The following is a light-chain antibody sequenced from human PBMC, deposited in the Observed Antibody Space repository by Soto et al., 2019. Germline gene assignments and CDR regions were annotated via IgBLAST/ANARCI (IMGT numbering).Light chain of an antibody. CDR3: QQYNSAPRT. CDR1: QSISSF. CDR2: KAS. J-gene: IGKJ1*01. Sequence: DIQMTQPPSTLSASVGDRVTTPCRASQSISSFLAWYQQKPGKAPKLLIYKASSLESGVPSRFSGSGSGTEFTLTISSLQPDDFATYYCQQYNSAPRTFGQGTKVDIK. V-gene: IGKV1-5*03.